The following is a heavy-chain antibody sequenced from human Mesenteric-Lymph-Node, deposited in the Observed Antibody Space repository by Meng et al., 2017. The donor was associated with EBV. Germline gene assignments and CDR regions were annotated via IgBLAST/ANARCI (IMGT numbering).Heavy chain of an antibody. V-gene: IGHV1-18*01. Sequence: LGQLEAEVKKPGASLKSPCKASGYDFENYGIGWVRQAPGQGLEWMGWISGYNGNTNYAQKFQGRVTMTTDTSTRTAYMEVRSLSSDDTAVYFCARDYLEILTVGLGFDAMDVWGQGTTVTVSS. CDR3: ARDYLEILTVGLGFDAMDV. D-gene: IGHD1-14*01. J-gene: IGHJ6*02. CDR2: ISGYNGNT. CDR1: GYDFENYG.